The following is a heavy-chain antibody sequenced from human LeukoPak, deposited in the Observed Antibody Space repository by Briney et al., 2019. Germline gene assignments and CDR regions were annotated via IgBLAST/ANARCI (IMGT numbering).Heavy chain of an antibody. Sequence: PGGSLRLSCAASGFTFSLFGIHWVRQAPGKGLEWVAFISYDGRSTYYADSVKGLFTISRDNFMNTLYLEMGSLRPEDAAVYYCARRAGAYSHPYDYWGQGTLVTVSS. D-gene: IGHD4/OR15-4a*01. CDR3: ARRAGAYSHPYDY. CDR2: ISYDGRST. CDR1: GFTFSLFG. V-gene: IGHV3-30*03. J-gene: IGHJ4*02.